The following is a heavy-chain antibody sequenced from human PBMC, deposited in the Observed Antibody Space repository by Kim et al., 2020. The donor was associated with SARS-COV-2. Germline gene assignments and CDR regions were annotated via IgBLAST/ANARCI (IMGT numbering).Heavy chain of an antibody. V-gene: IGHV3-21*01. Sequence: GGSQRLSCAASGFTFSSYSMNWVRQAPGKGLEWVSSISSSGNYIYYPDSLKGRFTVSRDNAESSLYLQMTSLRAEDSAVYYCARDLSSSTSCYYYWGQGT. D-gene: IGHD2-2*01. J-gene: IGHJ4*02. CDR1: GFTFSSYS. CDR2: ISSSGNYI. CDR3: ARDLSSSTSCYYY.